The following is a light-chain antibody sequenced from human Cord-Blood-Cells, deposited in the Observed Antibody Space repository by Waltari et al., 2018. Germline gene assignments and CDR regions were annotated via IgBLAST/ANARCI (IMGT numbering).Light chain of an antibody. CDR2: DVS. CDR1: SSDVGGVNY. J-gene: IGLJ1*01. V-gene: IGLV2-11*01. Sequence: QSALTQPRSVSGSPGQSVTISCTGTSSDVGGVNYVSWYQQHPGKAPKLMIYDVSKRPSGVPDRFSGSKSGNTASLTISGLQAEDEADYYCCSYAGSYVFGTGTKVTVL. CDR3: CSYAGSYV.